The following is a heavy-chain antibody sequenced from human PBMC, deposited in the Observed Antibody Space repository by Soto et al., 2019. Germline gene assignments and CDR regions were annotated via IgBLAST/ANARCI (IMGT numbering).Heavy chain of an antibody. CDR3: ARTYCSGGSCYSRYYYGMDV. J-gene: IGHJ6*02. CDR2: IIPILGIA. D-gene: IGHD2-15*01. V-gene: IGHV1-69*02. CDR1: GGTFSSYT. Sequence: QVQLVQSGAEVKKPGSSVKVSCKASGGTFSSYTISWVRQAPGQGLEWMGRIIPILGIANYAQKFQGRVTITADKTTSTAYMELGSMRSEDTAVYYCARTYCSGGSCYSRYYYGMDVWGQGTTVTVSS.